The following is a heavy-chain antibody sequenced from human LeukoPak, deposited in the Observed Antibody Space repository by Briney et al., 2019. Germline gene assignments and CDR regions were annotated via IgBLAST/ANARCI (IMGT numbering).Heavy chain of an antibody. CDR1: GFTFDDYG. V-gene: IGHV3-20*04. CDR3: AKDGYCSGGSCYYYYYYMDV. Sequence: GGSLRLSCAASGFTFDDYGMSWVRQAPGKGLEWVSGINWNGGSTGYADSVKGRFTISRDNSKNTLYLQMNSLRAEDTAVYYCAKDGYCSGGSCYYYYYYMDVWGKGTTVTVSS. CDR2: INWNGGST. D-gene: IGHD2-15*01. J-gene: IGHJ6*03.